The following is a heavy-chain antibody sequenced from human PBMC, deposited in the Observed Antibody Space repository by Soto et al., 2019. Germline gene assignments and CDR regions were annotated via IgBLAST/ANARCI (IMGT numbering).Heavy chain of an antibody. J-gene: IGHJ4*02. CDR2: ISGSGGST. V-gene: IGHV3-23*01. CDR1: VFTFSSYA. Sequence: EVQLLESGGGLVQPGGSLRLSCAASVFTFSSYAMSWVRPAPGKGLEWVSAISGSGGSTYYADSVKGRFTISRDNSKNTRYLQMNSLRAEDTAVYYCAKGPLYSSGWLMWGQGTLVTVSS. CDR3: AKGPLYSSGWLM. D-gene: IGHD6-19*01.